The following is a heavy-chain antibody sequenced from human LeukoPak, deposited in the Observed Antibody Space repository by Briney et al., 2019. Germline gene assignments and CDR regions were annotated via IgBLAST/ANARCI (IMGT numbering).Heavy chain of an antibody. D-gene: IGHD5-18*01. CDR1: GFTFSSYS. Sequence: PGGSLRLSCAASGFTFSSYSMNWVRQAPGKGLEWVAMIKRDGGEKHYVDSVKGRFTISRDNAKKSLYLQMDSLRDEDTAVYYCASLDTAHPSGVYWGQGTLVTVSS. V-gene: IGHV3-7*01. CDR2: IKRDGGEK. J-gene: IGHJ4*02. CDR3: ASLDTAHPSGVY.